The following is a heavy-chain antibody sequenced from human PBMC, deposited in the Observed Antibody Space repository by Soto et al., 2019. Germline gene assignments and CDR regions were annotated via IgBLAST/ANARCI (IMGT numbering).Heavy chain of an antibody. Sequence: PSETLSLTCTVSGGSISSGDYYWSWIRQPPGKGLEWIGYIYYSGSTYYNPSLKSRVTISVDTSKNQFSLKLSSVTAADTAVYYCASVGAAAGLDPWGQGTLVTVSS. CDR3: ASVGAAAGLDP. V-gene: IGHV4-30-4*01. J-gene: IGHJ5*02. D-gene: IGHD6-13*01. CDR2: IYYSGST. CDR1: GGSISSGDYY.